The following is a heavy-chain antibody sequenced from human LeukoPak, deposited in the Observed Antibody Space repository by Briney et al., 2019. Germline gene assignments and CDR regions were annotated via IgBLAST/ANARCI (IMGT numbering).Heavy chain of an antibody. CDR2: IKTKIASGTT. J-gene: IGHJ3*02. CDR1: GFTFSNAW. Sequence: GGSLRLSCAASGFTFSNAWMNWVRQAPGRGVEWVGRIKTKIASGTTDYAAPVKGRFTISRDDSKHTLFLQMNSLKTEDTAMYYCITNDAFDIWGQGTMVTVSS. V-gene: IGHV3-15*01. CDR3: ITNDAFDI.